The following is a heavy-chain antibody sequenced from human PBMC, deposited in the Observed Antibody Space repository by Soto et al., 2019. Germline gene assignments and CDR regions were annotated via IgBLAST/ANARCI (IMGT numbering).Heavy chain of an antibody. D-gene: IGHD3-3*01. CDR2: MNPNSGNT. CDR1: GYTFTSYD. V-gene: IGHV1-8*01. CDR3: ARRTRDFWSGYYDYYYYYMDV. J-gene: IGHJ6*03. Sequence: GASVKVSCKASGYTFTSYDINWVRQATGQGLEWMGWMNPNSGNTGYAQKFQGRVTMTTDTSTSTAYMELRSLRSDDTAVYYCARRTRDFWSGYYDYYYYYMDVWGKGTTVTVSS.